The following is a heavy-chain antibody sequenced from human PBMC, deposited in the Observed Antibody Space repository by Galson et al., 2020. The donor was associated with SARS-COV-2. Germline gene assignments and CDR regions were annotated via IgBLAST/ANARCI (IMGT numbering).Heavy chain of an antibody. CDR2: FDPEDSVT. CDR1: GYTLNEVS. J-gene: IGHJ4*02. D-gene: IGHD1-26*01. Sequence: ASVKVSCKVAGYTLNEVSMHWVRQASGKGLEWMGGFDPEDSVTVYAQKFQGRVTMTEDASSDTAYMELTSLTSDDTAVYYCVTWDEYSGTYYGNFDSWGQGTQVTVSS. V-gene: IGHV1-24*01. CDR3: VTWDEYSGTYYGNFDS.